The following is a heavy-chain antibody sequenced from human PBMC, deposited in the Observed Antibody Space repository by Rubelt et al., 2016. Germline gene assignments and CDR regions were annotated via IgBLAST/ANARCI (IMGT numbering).Heavy chain of an antibody. J-gene: IGHJ6*02. Sequence: PSLKSRVTISVDTSKNQFSLKLSSVTAADTAVYYCAREQRDCSSTSCYAEVYYYYGMDVWGQGTTVTVSS. CDR3: AREQRDCSSTSCYAEVYYYYGMDV. V-gene: IGHV4-31*02. D-gene: IGHD2-2*01.